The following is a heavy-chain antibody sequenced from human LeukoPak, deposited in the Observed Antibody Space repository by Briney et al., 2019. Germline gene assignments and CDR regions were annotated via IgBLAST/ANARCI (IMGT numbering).Heavy chain of an antibody. CDR1: GFTFSTYA. CDR3: TTDNGITMGFDY. Sequence: PGGSLRLSCAASGFTFSTYAMSWVRQAPGKGLEWVGRIKSKTDGGTTDYAAPVKGRFTISRDDSKNTLYLQMNSLKTEDTAVYYCTTDNGITMGFDYWGQGTLVTVSS. CDR2: IKSKTDGGTT. J-gene: IGHJ4*02. V-gene: IGHV3-15*01. D-gene: IGHD3-10*01.